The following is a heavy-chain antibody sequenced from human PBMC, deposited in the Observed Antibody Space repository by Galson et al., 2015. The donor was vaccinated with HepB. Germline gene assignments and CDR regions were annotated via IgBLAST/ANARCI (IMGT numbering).Heavy chain of an antibody. CDR2: IGVNAGNT. V-gene: IGHV3-23*01. Sequence: SLRLSCAASGFTFSSLGMTWVRQAPGKGLECVSAIGVNAGNTDYADSVKGRFTISRDNSNNMLYLQMNNLRAEDTAVYYCAKGTTNIDYWGQGTLVTVSS. CDR3: AKGTTNIDY. CDR1: GFTFSSLG. J-gene: IGHJ4*02. D-gene: IGHD1-14*01.